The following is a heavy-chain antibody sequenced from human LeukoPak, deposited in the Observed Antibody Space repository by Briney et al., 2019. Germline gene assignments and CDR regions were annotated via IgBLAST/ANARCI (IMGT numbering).Heavy chain of an antibody. CDR3: ARDAGIAVAGTGYYYYYGMDV. D-gene: IGHD6-19*01. CDR1: GYTFTSYG. J-gene: IGHJ6*02. Sequence: ASVKVSCKASGYTFTSYGISWVRQAPGQGLEWMGWISAYNGNTNYAQKLQGRVTMTTDTSTSTAYMELRSLRSDDTAVYYCARDAGIAVAGTGYYYYYGMDVWGQGTTVTVSS. V-gene: IGHV1-18*01. CDR2: ISAYNGNT.